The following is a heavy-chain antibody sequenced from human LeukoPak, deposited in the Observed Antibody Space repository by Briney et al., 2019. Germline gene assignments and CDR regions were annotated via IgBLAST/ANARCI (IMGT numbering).Heavy chain of an antibody. CDR2: ISGSGGST. Sequence: GGSLRLSCAASGFTFSSYTMSWVRQAPGKGLEWVSTISGSGGSTYYADSVKGRFAISRDNSKKMLYLQMNSLRAEDTAVYYCAKDEIDYWGQGTLVTVSS. J-gene: IGHJ4*02. CDR1: GFTFSSYT. V-gene: IGHV3-23*01. CDR3: AKDEIDY.